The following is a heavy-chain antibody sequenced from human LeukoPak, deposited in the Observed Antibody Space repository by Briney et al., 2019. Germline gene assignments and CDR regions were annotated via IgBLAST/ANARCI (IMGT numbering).Heavy chain of an antibody. CDR3: AKARWELYDAFDI. CDR1: GYTFTSYY. D-gene: IGHD1-26*01. J-gene: IGHJ3*02. CDR2: INPNSGDT. V-gene: IGHV1-2*02. Sequence: ASVKVSCKASGYTFTSYYMHWVRRAPGQGLEWMGWINPNSGDTNYAQKFQGRVTMTRDTSISTASLELSRLISDDTALYYCAKARWELYDAFDIWGQGTMVTVSS.